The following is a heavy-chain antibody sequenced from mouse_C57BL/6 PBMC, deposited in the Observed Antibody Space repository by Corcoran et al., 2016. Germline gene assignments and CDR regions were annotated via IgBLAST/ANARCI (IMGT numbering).Heavy chain of an antibody. CDR3: ARRVYEGLAY. D-gene: IGHD2-3*01. J-gene: IGHJ3*01. CDR1: GYTFTADY. V-gene: IGHV1-77*01. Sequence: QVQLKQSGAELVKPGASVKISCMASGYTFTADYINWVKQRPGQGREWIGKIGPGSGSTYYKEKFKGKATLTADKSSSTAYMQLSSLTSEDSAVYFCARRVYEGLAYWGQGTLVTVSA. CDR2: IGPGSGST.